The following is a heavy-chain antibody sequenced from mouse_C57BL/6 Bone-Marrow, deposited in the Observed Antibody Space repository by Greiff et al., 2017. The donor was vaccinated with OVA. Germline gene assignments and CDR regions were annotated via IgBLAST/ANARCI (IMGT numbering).Heavy chain of an antibody. J-gene: IGHJ4*01. CDR3: ARSDEDY. V-gene: IGHV1-81*01. Sequence: VKLQESGAELARPGASVKLSCKASGYTFTSYGISWVKQRTGQGLEWIGEIYPRSGNTYYNEKFKGKATFTADTSSNTAYMQLSSLTTEDSAIYYCARSDEDYWGQGTSVTVSS. CDR1: GYTFTSYG. CDR2: IYPRSGNT.